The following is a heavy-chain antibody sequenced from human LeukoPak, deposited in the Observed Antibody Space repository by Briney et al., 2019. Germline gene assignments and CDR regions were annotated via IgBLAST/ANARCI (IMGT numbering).Heavy chain of an antibody. Sequence: SETLSLTCAVSGGSISSSSYYWGWIRQPPGKGLEWIGSIYYSGSTYYNPSLKSRVTISVDTSKNQFSLKLSSVTAADTAVYYCARHPLYGDYLDYWGQGTLATVSS. CDR3: ARHPLYGDYLDY. D-gene: IGHD4-17*01. V-gene: IGHV4-39*01. J-gene: IGHJ4*02. CDR1: GGSISSSSYY. CDR2: IYYSGST.